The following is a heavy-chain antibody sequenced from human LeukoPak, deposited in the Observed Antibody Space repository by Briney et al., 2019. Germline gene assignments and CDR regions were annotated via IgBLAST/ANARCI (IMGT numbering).Heavy chain of an antibody. CDR3: ARGTAVTRGNWFDP. V-gene: IGHV3-64*01. CDR1: GFTFSNYA. CDR2: IRPNGGST. D-gene: IGHD4-17*01. Sequence: GGSLRLSCAAPGFTFSNYAIHWVRQAPGPGLEYVSGIRPNGGSTYYANSMKGRFTISRDNSKNTLSLQMGSLGAEDMAVYYCARGTAVTRGNWFDPWGQGTLVIVSS. J-gene: IGHJ5*02.